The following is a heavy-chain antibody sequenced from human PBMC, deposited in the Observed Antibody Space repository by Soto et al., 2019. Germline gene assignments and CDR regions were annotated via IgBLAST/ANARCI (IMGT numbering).Heavy chain of an antibody. V-gene: IGHV3-23*01. D-gene: IGHD3-22*01. Sequence: GGSLRLSCAASGFTFSSYSMNWVRQAPGKGLEWVSAISGSGGSTYYADSVKGRFTISRDNSKNTLYLQMNSLRAEDTAVYYCAKVSPITMIVVVITSQGYYFDYWGQGTLVTVSS. CDR1: GFTFSSYS. CDR3: AKVSPITMIVVVITSQGYYFDY. J-gene: IGHJ4*02. CDR2: ISGSGGST.